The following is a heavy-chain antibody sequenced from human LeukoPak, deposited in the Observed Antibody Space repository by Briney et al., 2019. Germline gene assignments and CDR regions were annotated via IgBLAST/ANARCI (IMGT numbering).Heavy chain of an antibody. Sequence: GRSLRLSCAASGFTFDDYAMHWVRQAPEKGLEWVSGISWNSGSIGYADSVKGRFTISRDNAKNSLYLQVNSLRAEDTAVYYCARSPTFRGWFDPWGQGTLVTVSS. J-gene: IGHJ5*02. CDR2: ISWNSGSI. D-gene: IGHD2/OR15-2a*01. V-gene: IGHV3-9*01. CDR1: GFTFDDYA. CDR3: ARSPTFRGWFDP.